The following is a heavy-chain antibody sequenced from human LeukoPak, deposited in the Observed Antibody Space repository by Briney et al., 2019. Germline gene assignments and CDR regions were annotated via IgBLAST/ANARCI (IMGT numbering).Heavy chain of an antibody. V-gene: IGHV3-30*02. D-gene: IGHD2-21*02. CDR1: GLNFSNYD. J-gene: IGHJ5*02. CDR2: IRYDGSDK. Sequence: GGSLRLSCAASGLNFSNYDMHWVRQAPGKGLEWVAFIRYDGSDKYYADSVKGRFTISRDNSKNTLYLQMNSLRTEDTAVYYCAKGDTSWGRGTLVTASS. CDR3: AKGDTS.